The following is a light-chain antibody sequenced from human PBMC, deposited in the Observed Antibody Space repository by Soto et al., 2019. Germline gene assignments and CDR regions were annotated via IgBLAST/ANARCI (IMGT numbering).Light chain of an antibody. J-gene: IGKJ1*01. CDR2: KAS. Sequence: TQSPVTLSLSPGERATLSCRASQTISSWLAWYQQKPGKAPKLLIYKASTLKSGVPSRFSGSGSGTEFTLTISSLQPDDFATYYCQQYNSYSRTFGQGTKVDI. V-gene: IGKV1-5*03. CDR3: QQYNSYSRT. CDR1: QTISSW.